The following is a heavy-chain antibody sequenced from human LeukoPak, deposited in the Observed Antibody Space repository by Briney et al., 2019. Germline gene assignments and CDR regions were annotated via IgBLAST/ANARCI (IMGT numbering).Heavy chain of an antibody. CDR3: ATTTYYYDSSGYYPPYYFDY. CDR2: INPNSGGT. Sequence: EASVKVSCKASGYTFTGYYMHWVRQAPGQGLEWMGWINPNSGGTNYAQKFQGRVTMTRDTSISTAYMELSRLRSDDTAVYYCATTTYYYDSSGYYPPYYFDYWGQGTLVTVSS. D-gene: IGHD3-22*01. CDR1: GYTFTGYY. J-gene: IGHJ4*02. V-gene: IGHV1-2*02.